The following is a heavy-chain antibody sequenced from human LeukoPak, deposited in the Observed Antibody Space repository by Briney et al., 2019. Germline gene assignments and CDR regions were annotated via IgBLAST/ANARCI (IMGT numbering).Heavy chain of an antibody. CDR1: GFTFSSYA. V-gene: IGHV3-23*01. J-gene: IGHJ6*02. CDR3: AKGPPTIFGVVIRTYGMDV. CDR2: ISGSGGST. Sequence: GGSLRLSCAASGFTFSSYAMSWVRQAPGKGLEWVSAISGSGGSTYYADSVKGRFTISRDNSKNTLYLQMNSLRAEDTAVYYCAKGPPTIFGVVIRTYGMDVWGQGTTVTVSS. D-gene: IGHD3-3*01.